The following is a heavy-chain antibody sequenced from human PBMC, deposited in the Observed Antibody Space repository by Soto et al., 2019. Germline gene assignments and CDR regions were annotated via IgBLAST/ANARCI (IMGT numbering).Heavy chain of an antibody. CDR1: GFTFSNAW. CDR2: IKGEADGGTT. CDR3: TTGLSNGYYNFDY. D-gene: IGHD3-22*01. V-gene: IGHV3-15*01. Sequence: PGGSLRLSCAASGFTFSNAWMSWVRQAPGKGLEWAGRIKGEADGGTTDYAAPVKGRITISRDHSKDTLYLHMNSLKTEDTAVYYCTTGLSNGYYNFDYWGQGTPVTVSS. J-gene: IGHJ4*02.